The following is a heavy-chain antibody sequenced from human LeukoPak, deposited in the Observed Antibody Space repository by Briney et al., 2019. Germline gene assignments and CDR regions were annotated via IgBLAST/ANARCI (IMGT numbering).Heavy chain of an antibody. CDR1: GFTFSSYW. V-gene: IGHV3-7*03. CDR3: AREHVLLWFGELKRSGMDV. D-gene: IGHD3-10*01. CDR2: IKQDGSEK. Sequence: GGSLRLSCAASGFTFSSYWMSWVRQAPGKGLEWVANIKQDGSEKYYVDSVKGRFTISRDNAKNSLYLQLNSLRAGDTAVYYCAREHVLLWFGELKRSGMDVWGKGTTVTVSS. J-gene: IGHJ6*04.